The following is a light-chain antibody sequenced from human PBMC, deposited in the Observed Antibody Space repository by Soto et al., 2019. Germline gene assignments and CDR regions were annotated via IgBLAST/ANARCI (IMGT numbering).Light chain of an antibody. Sequence: DIQMTQSPSSLSASVGDKVTITCRASQGISNYLAWYKQIPGKVPKLLISAASTLQSGVPSRFSGSGSGTDFTLTISRMQHEDVATEYCQKYTNAPAFSGRTKVEIK. CDR2: AAS. CDR3: QKYTNAPA. V-gene: IGKV1-27*01. CDR1: QGISNY. J-gene: IGKJ4*01.